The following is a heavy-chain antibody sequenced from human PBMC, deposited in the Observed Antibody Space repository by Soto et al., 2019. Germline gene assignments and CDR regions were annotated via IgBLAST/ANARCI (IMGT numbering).Heavy chain of an antibody. Sequence: QVQLQESGPGLVKPSETLSLTCTVSGGSVSSGSYYWSWIRQPPGKGLDWIGYILYSGSTNYNPSLKSRVPISVDSSKSQRSLKLSYGTAEDKAVYYCARSGPRIKIFGVVPLGAFAIGGRGTMVTVSS. J-gene: IGHJ3*02. CDR3: ARSGPRIKIFGVVPLGAFAI. D-gene: IGHD3-3*01. V-gene: IGHV4-61*01. CDR1: GGSVSSGSYY. CDR2: ILYSGST.